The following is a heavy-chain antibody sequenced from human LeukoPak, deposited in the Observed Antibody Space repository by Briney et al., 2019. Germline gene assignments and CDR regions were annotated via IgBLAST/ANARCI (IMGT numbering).Heavy chain of an antibody. J-gene: IGHJ2*01. CDR2: IYYSGST. Sequence: SETLFLTCTVSGGSISSGGYYWSWIRQHPGKGLEWIGYIYYSGSTYYNPSLQSRVTISMDTSKNQFSLNLSSVTAADTAVYYCARRAPSAGYFDLWGRGTLVTVSS. CDR1: GGSISSGGYY. CDR3: ARRAPSAGYFDL. V-gene: IGHV4-31*03.